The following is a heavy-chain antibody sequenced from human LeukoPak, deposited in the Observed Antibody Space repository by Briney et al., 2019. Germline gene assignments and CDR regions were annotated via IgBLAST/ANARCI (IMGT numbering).Heavy chain of an antibody. D-gene: IGHD7-27*01. CDR3: ARDPGDNWGPTYYFDY. J-gene: IGHJ4*02. CDR2: INPSGGST. V-gene: IGHV1-46*01. CDR1: GYTFTSYY. Sequence: ASVKVSCKASGYTFTSYYMHWVRQAPGQGLEWMGIINPSGGSTSYAQKFQGRVTMTRDPSTSTVYMELSSLRSEDTAVYYCARDPGDNWGPTYYFDYWGQGTLVTVSS.